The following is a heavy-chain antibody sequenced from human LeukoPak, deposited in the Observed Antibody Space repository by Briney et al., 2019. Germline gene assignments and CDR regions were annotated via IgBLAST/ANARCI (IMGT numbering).Heavy chain of an antibody. V-gene: IGHV3-7*01. J-gene: IGHJ4*02. CDR1: GFTFSSYW. D-gene: IGHD7-27*01. CDR2: IKTDGSLT. CDR3: ARDLNWETY. Sequence: GGSLRLSCAASGFTFSSYWMTWVRQAPGKGLEWVANIKTDGSLTYYVDSVKGRFTISRDNAKNSLYLQMNSLRAEDTAVYYCARDLNWETYWGQGTLVTVSS.